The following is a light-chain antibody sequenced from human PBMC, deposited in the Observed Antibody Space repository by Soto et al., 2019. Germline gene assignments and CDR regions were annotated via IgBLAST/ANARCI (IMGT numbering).Light chain of an antibody. J-gene: IGKJ1*01. CDR1: QSVNLN. V-gene: IGKV3-20*01. Sequence: ERATLSCTASQSVNLNLAWYQQKPGQAPRLLIYGASSRATGIPDRFSGSGSGTDFTLTISRLEPEDFAVYYCQQYGSSPWTFGQGTKVDIK. CDR2: GAS. CDR3: QQYGSSPWT.